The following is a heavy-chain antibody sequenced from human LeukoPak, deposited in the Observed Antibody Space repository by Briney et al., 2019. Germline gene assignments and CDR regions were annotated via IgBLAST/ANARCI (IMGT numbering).Heavy chain of an antibody. CDR2: IGGSGGGT. CDR1: GLDFSNSW. D-gene: IGHD6-19*01. V-gene: IGHV3-23*01. Sequence: GGSLRLSCAIYGLDFSNSWMSWVRQAPGKGLEWVSTIGGSGGGTYYAESVKGRFIISRDTSKNTLFLQMNSLRAEDTALYYCARNDFGSGWLGDYWGQGTLVTVFS. CDR3: ARNDFGSGWLGDY. J-gene: IGHJ4*02.